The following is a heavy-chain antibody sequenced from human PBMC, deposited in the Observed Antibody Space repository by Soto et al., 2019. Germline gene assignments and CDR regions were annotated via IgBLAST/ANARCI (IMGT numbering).Heavy chain of an antibody. CDR2: INHRGST. D-gene: IGHD4-17*01. J-gene: IGHJ4*02. CDR1: GESFSGYY. V-gene: IGHV4-34*01. CDR3: ARGGARMTSVTTVNY. Sequence: SETLSLTCAVYGESFSGYYWSWIRQPPGKGLEWIGEINHRGSTNYNSSLESRVTISVDTSKNQFSLMLNSVTAADTAMYYCARGGARMTSVTTVNYWGQGTLVTVSS.